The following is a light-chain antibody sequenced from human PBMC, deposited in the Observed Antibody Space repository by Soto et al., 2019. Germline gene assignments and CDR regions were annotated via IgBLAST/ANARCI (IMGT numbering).Light chain of an antibody. CDR2: DGS. Sequence: EIVLTQSPATLSLSPGERATLSCRASQSVSGYLAWYQQKPGQAPRLLIYDGSHRAAGIPSRFSGSGSATDFSLTITGLEPEDFAVYYCQQRGKWPSTFGPGTKVEMK. J-gene: IGKJ2*02. V-gene: IGKV3-11*01. CDR1: QSVSGY. CDR3: QQRGKWPST.